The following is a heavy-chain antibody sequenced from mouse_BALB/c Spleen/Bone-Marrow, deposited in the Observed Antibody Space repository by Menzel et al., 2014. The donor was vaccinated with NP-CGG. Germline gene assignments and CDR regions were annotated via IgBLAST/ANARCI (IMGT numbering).Heavy chain of an antibody. CDR3: ARSGHWDGFAY. D-gene: IGHD4-1*01. Sequence: VQLQQSGAERAKPGASVKLSCKASGYTFTSYWMHWVKQRPGQGLEWIGYINPSTGYTEYNQKFKDKATLTADKSSXTAYMQLSSQASEDSAGYYYARSGHWDGFAYWGQGTLVTVSA. CDR1: GYTFTSYW. CDR2: INPSTGYT. J-gene: IGHJ3*01. V-gene: IGHV1-7*01.